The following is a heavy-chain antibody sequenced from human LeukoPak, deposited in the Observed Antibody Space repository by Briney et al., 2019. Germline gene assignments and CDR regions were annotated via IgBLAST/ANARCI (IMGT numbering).Heavy chain of an antibody. CDR3: ARGTGANGDAFDI. Sequence: SVKVSCKASGGTFSSYAISWVRQAPGQGLEWMGGIIPIFGTANYAQKFQGRVTITADKSTSAAYMELSSLRSEDTAVYYCARGTGANGDAFDIWGQGTMVTVSS. CDR2: IIPIFGTA. V-gene: IGHV1-69*06. J-gene: IGHJ3*02. D-gene: IGHD7-27*01. CDR1: GGTFSSYA.